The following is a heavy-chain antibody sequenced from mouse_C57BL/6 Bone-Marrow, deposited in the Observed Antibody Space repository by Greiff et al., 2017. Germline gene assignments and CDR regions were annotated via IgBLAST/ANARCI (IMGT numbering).Heavy chain of an antibody. J-gene: IGHJ2*01. V-gene: IGHV1-69*01. CDR3: ARSSYYFDY. CDR2: IDPSDSYT. CDR1: GYTFTSYW. Sequence: VQLQQPGAELVMPGPSVKLSCKASGYTFTSYWMHWVKQRPGQGLEWIGEIDPSDSYTNYNPKFQGKSTLTVDKSSSPAYMQLSSLTSEDSAVYYCARSSYYFDYWGQGTTLTVSS.